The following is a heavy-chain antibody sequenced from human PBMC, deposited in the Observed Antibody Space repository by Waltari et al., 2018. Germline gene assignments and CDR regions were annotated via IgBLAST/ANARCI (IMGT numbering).Heavy chain of an antibody. CDR1: GGSISSSSYY. CDR2: IYYSGST. D-gene: IGHD3-22*01. Sequence: QLQLQESGPGLVKPSETLSLTCTVSGGSISSSSYYWGWIRQPPGKGLGWIGSIYYSGSTYYNPSLKSRVTISVDTSKNQFSLKLSSVTAADTAVYYCARQTSDYYDSSGYYYGGNFDYWGQGTLVTVSS. J-gene: IGHJ4*02. CDR3: ARQTSDYYDSSGYYYGGNFDY. V-gene: IGHV4-39*07.